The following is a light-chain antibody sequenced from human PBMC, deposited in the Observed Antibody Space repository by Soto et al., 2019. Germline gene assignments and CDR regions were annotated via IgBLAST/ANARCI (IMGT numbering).Light chain of an antibody. J-gene: IGLJ2*01. Sequence: QSALTQPASVSGSPGQSITISCTGTSSDVGTYSFVSWYQHHPGKAPKLMIFEASTRPSGVAIRFSGSKSGNTASLTISGLQAEDEADYYSCSYTSSTVVFGGGTKLTVL. CDR3: CSYTSSTVV. V-gene: IGLV2-23*01. CDR2: EAS. CDR1: SSDVGTYSF.